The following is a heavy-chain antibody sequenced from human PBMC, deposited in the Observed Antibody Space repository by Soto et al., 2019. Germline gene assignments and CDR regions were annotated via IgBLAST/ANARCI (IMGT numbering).Heavy chain of an antibody. CDR1: GFTFSSYA. D-gene: IGHD3-16*02. J-gene: IGHJ4*02. Sequence: QVQLVESGGGVVQPGRSLRLSCAASGFTFSSYARHWVRQAPGKGLEWVAVISYDGSNKYYADSVKGRFTISRDNSKNTLYLQMNSLRAEDTAVYYCARGANYVWGSYRPYYFDYWGQGTLVTVSS. CDR2: ISYDGSNK. V-gene: IGHV3-30-3*01. CDR3: ARGANYVWGSYRPYYFDY.